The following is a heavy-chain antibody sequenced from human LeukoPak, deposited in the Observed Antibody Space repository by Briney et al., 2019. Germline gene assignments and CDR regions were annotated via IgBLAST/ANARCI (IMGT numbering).Heavy chain of an antibody. CDR1: GFTFSSYG. CDR2: ISGSGGST. Sequence: GGSLRLSCAASGFTFSSYGMSWVRQSPGKGLEWVSAISGSGGSTYYADSVRGRFTISRDNAKNSLYLQMNSLRAEDTAVYYCARAVRYVFWFDPWGQGTLVTVSS. J-gene: IGHJ5*02. V-gene: IGHV3-23*01. CDR3: ARAVRYVFWFDP. D-gene: IGHD3-16*01.